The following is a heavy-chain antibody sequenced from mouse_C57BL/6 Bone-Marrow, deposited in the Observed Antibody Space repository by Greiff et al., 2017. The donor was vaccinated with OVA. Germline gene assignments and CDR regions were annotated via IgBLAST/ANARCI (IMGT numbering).Heavy chain of an antibody. J-gene: IGHJ2*01. V-gene: IGHV5-4*03. CDR3: ASRDY. CDR1: GFTFSSYA. CDR2: ISDGGSYT. Sequence: EVMLVESGGGLVKPGGSLKLSCAASGFTFSSYAVSWVRQTPEKRLEWVATISDGGSYTYYPDNVKGRFTISRDNAKNNLYLQMSHLKSEDTAMYYCASRDYWGQGTTLTVSS.